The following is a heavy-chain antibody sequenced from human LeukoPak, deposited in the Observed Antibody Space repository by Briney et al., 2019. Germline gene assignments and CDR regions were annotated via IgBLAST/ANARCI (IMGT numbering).Heavy chain of an antibody. CDR2: ISGSGIAT. V-gene: IGHV3-23*01. CDR1: GFTFSNYA. Sequence: PGGTLRLSCAASGFTFSNYAISWVRQAPGKRLEWVSAISGSGIATYYADSVKGRVTISRDNSKNTLYLQMNSLRVEDTAIYYCARYRGKTVAATPFDYWGQGTLVTVSS. J-gene: IGHJ4*02. CDR3: ARYRGKTVAATPFDY. D-gene: IGHD1-26*01.